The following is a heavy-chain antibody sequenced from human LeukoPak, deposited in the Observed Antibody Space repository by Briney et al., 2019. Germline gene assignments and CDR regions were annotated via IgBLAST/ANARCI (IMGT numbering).Heavy chain of an antibody. CDR3: ARGDTAMKYTGSNFAY. V-gene: IGHV1-69*13. CDR1: GGTFSSYA. CDR2: IIPIFGTA. Sequence: ASVKVSCKASGGTFSSYAISWVRQAPGQGLEWMGGIIPIFGTANYAQKFQGRVTITADESTSTAYMELSRLRSEDTAGYYCARGDTAMKYTGSNFAYWGQGTLVTVSS. D-gene: IGHD5-18*01. J-gene: IGHJ4*02.